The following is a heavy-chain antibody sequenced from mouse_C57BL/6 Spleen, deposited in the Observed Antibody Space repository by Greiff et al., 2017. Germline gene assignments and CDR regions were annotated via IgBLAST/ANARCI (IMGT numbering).Heavy chain of an antibody. V-gene: IGHV7-3*01. J-gene: IGHJ2*01. Sequence: EVQLVESGGGLVQPGGSLSLSCAASGFTFTDYYMSWVRQPPGKALEWLGFIRNKANGYTTEYSASVKGRFTISRDNSQSILYLQMNALRAEDSATYYCARNWDGYYFDYWGQGTTLTVSS. CDR2: IRNKANGYTT. CDR1: GFTFTDYY. D-gene: IGHD4-1*01. CDR3: ARNWDGYYFDY.